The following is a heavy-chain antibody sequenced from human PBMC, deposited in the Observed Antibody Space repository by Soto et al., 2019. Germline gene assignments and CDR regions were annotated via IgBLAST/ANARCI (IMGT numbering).Heavy chain of an antibody. D-gene: IGHD6-6*01. CDR3: ARDGHSSSPFVI. Sequence: QVQLVQSGAEVKKPGASVKVSCKASGYTFTGNYMHWVRQAPGQGLEWLGWINPNSGGTNYAQKFQGRVTVTGDTSSNTAYMELSRRRCDDTAVYYCARDGHSSSPFVIWGQGTMVTVSS. J-gene: IGHJ3*02. V-gene: IGHV1-2*02. CDR1: GYTFTGNY. CDR2: INPNSGGT.